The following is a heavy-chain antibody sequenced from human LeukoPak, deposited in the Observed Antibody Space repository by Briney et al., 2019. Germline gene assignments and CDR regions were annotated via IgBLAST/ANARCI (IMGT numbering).Heavy chain of an antibody. Sequence: GGSLRLSCAASGFTFSTSTTNWVRQAPGKGLEWVSSISSSNDYIYYADSVKGRFTISRDNAKNSLYLQMTSLRAEDTAVYYCVRIPNSAGFPTCFDPWGQGTLVTVSS. CDR1: GFTFSTST. D-gene: IGHD2/OR15-2a*01. CDR2: ISSSNDYI. J-gene: IGHJ5*02. V-gene: IGHV3-21*01. CDR3: VRIPNSAGFPTCFDP.